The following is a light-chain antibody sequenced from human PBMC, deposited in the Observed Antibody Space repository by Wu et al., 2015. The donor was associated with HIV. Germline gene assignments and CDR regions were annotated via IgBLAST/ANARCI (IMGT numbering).Light chain of an antibody. CDR1: QSVSNS. CDR2: GSF. V-gene: IGKV3-15*01. Sequence: EVVMTQSPATLSVSPGERATLSCRTSQSVSNSLAWYQHKPGQGPRLLIYGSFTRASGTPARFSGSGSGTEFTLTISRLEPEDFTVYYCQHYDNSPQVTFGGGTKVEIK. CDR3: QHYDNSPQVT. J-gene: IGKJ4*01.